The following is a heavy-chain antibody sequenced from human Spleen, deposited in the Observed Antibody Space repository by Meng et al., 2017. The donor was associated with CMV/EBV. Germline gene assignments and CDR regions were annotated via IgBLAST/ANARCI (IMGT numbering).Heavy chain of an antibody. CDR1: GGSISSSSYY. CDR2: IYYSGCT. V-gene: IGHV4-39*07. J-gene: IGHJ4*02. CDR3: ARARFDY. Sequence: LRLSCTVPGGSISSSSYYWGWIRQPPGKGLEWIGSIYYSGCTYYNPSLESRVTISVDTSKNQFSLKLTSVTAADTAVYYCARARFDYWGQGTLVTVSS.